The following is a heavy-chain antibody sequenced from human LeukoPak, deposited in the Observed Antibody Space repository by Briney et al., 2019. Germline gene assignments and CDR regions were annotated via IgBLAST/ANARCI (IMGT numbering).Heavy chain of an antibody. V-gene: IGHV3-23*01. CDR3: AKDRYCSGGSCYLANMDV. J-gene: IGHJ6*03. CDR2: ISGSGGST. D-gene: IGHD2-15*01. CDR1: GFSVSTNY. Sequence: PGGSLRLSCAASGFSVSTNYMSWVRQAPGKGLEWVSAISGSGGSTYYADSVKGRFTISRDNSKNTLYLQMNSLRAEDTAVYYCAKDRYCSGGSCYLANMDVWGKGTTVTVSS.